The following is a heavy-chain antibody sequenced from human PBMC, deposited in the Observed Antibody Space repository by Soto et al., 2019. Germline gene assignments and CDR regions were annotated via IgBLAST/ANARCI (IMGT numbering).Heavy chain of an antibody. Sequence: ASVKVSCKASGYTFTGYYVHWLREAPGQGLEWMGWINPETGGTSYAQKFQGRVTLSRDTSINTAYLEVSRLRSEDTAVYYCAREMVRGVYYYYGMDVWGQGTTVTVSS. CDR1: GYTFTGYY. V-gene: IGHV1-2*02. J-gene: IGHJ6*02. CDR3: AREMVRGVYYYYGMDV. CDR2: INPETGGT. D-gene: IGHD3-10*01.